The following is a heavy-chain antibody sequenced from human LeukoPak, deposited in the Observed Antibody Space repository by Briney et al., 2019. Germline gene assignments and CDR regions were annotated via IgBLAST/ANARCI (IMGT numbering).Heavy chain of an antibody. Sequence: QTGGSLRLSCAASGFTFSSYGMHWVRQAPAKGLEWVAFIRYDGSNKYYADSVKGRFTISRDNSKNTLYLQMNSLRAEYTAVYYCAKDSSVPAARSYGSPNYWGQGTLVTVSS. CDR3: AKDSSVPAARSYGSPNY. J-gene: IGHJ4*02. D-gene: IGHD2-2*01. CDR2: IRYDGSNK. CDR1: GFTFSSYG. V-gene: IGHV3-30*02.